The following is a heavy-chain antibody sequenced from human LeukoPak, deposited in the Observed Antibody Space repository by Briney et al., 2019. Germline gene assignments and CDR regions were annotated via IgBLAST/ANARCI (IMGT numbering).Heavy chain of an antibody. CDR1: GFTFDDYA. D-gene: IGHD2-15*01. CDR2: ISWNSGSI. CDR3: AKGDDMVAATSAFDI. V-gene: IGHV3-9*01. Sequence: GGSLRLSCAASGFTFDDYAMHWVRQAPGKGLGWVSGISWNSGSIGYADSVKGRFTISRDNAKNSLYLQMSSLRAEDTALYYCAKGDDMVAATSAFDIWGQGTMVTVSS. J-gene: IGHJ3*02.